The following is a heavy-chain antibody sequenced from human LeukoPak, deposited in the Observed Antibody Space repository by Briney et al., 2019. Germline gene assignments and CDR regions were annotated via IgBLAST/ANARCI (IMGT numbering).Heavy chain of an antibody. Sequence: GGSLRLSRAASGFNFDDYGMHWVRQAAGKGLEWVSLITWDGDYTYYVDSVRGRFTISRDNSKKSVYLQMNSLRPEDTALSSCAKDKRAGSASYLFDYWGQGTLVTVSS. J-gene: IGHJ4*02. CDR2: ITWDGDYT. D-gene: IGHD3-10*01. V-gene: IGHV3-43D*04. CDR1: GFNFDDYG. CDR3: AKDKRAGSASYLFDY.